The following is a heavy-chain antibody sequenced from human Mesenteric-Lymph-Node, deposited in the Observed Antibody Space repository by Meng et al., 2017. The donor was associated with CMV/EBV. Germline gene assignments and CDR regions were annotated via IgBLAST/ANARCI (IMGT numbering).Heavy chain of an antibody. Sequence: GESLKISCAASGFTFNNYWMSWVRQAPGKGLEWVANIKEDGSDKYYVDSVKGRLTISRDNAKNSLYLQMNSLRAEDTAFYYCAKDVNTAMVTGLDHWGQGTLVTVSS. CDR2: IKEDGSDK. V-gene: IGHV3-7*03. J-gene: IGHJ4*02. D-gene: IGHD5-18*01. CDR1: GFTFNNYW. CDR3: AKDVNTAMVTGLDH.